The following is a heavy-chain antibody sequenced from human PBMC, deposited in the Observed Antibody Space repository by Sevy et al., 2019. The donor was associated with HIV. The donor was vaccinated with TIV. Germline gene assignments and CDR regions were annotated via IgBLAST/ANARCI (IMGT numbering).Heavy chain of an antibody. J-gene: IGHJ6*02. V-gene: IGHV1-58*01. CDR3: AADDIAVTGTRADYYGMDI. CDR2: IVVGSGNI. D-gene: IGHD6-19*01. CDR1: GFTFTSSA. Sequence: ASVKVSCKASGFTFTSSAVQWVRQARGQRLEWIGWIVVGSGNINYAQKFQERVTITRDMSTSTAYMELSSLRSEDTAVYYCAADDIAVTGTRADYYGMDIWGQGTTVTVSS.